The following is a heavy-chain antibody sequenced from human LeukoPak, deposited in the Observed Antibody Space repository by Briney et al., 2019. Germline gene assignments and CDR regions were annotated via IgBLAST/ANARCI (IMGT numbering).Heavy chain of an antibody. J-gene: IGHJ4*02. Sequence: GGSLRLSCAASGFTFSSYGMHWVRQAPGKGLEWVAVISYDGSNKYYADSVKGRFTISRDNSKDTLYLQMNSLRAEDTAVYYCAKDWYYYPLGGFRYYFDYWGQGTLVTVSS. CDR2: ISYDGSNK. CDR1: GFTFSSYG. CDR3: AKDWYYYPLGGFRYYFDY. D-gene: IGHD3-10*01. V-gene: IGHV3-30*18.